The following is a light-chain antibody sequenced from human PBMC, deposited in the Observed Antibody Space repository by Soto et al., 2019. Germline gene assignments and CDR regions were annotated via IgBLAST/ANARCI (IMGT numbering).Light chain of an antibody. CDR2: GAS. J-gene: IGKJ1*01. V-gene: IGKV3-20*01. CDR3: QQYGTSPT. Sequence: EILLTQSPGTLSLSPGEKPTLSCRPSQVVRKNYLAGYQQKPGQAPRRLIFGASGRATGIPDRFSGSGSGTDFTLTISRLEPEDFAVYYCQQYGTSPTFGQGTKVEIK. CDR1: QVVRKNY.